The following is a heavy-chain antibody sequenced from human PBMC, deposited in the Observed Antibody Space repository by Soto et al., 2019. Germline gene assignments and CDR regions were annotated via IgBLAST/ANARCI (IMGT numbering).Heavy chain of an antibody. CDR3: ARDKFTSSSWYGWFDP. CDR1: GFTFSSYG. Sequence: QVQLVESGGGVVQPGRSLRLSCAASGFTFSSYGMHWVRQAPGRGLEWVAVIWYDGSNKYYADSVKGRFTISRDNSKNTLYLQMNSLRAEDTAVYYCARDKFTSSSWYGWFDPWGQGTLVTVSS. J-gene: IGHJ5*02. V-gene: IGHV3-33*01. D-gene: IGHD6-13*01. CDR2: IWYDGSNK.